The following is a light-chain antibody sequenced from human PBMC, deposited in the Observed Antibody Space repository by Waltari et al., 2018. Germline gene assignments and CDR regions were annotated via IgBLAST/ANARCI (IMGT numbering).Light chain of an antibody. Sequence: SFVLTQPPSVSVAPGQTASIPCGGNNIGRRTVHWYQQRPGQAPVLVVYDDTARPSGIPERFSGSNSGDTATLTISRVEAGDEADYYCHVWDTSGDPVVFGGGTKLTVL. CDR3: HVWDTSGDPVV. J-gene: IGLJ2*01. CDR2: DDT. CDR1: NIGRRT. V-gene: IGLV3-21*02.